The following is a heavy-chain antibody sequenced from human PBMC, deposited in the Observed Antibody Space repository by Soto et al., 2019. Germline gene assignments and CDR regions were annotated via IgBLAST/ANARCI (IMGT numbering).Heavy chain of an antibody. D-gene: IGHD3-10*01. CDR2: ISGSGDSK. CDR1: GFTFSSYA. J-gene: IGHJ4*02. Sequence: EVQLLESGGGLVQPGGSLRLSCAASGFTFSSYAMSWVRQAPGKGLEWVSVISGSGDSKYYADSVKGRFTISRDNSNNTLYLQINFLRVEYTAVYYWAKLADGSDFDYWGQGTLVTVSS. CDR3: AKLADGSDFDY. V-gene: IGHV3-23*01.